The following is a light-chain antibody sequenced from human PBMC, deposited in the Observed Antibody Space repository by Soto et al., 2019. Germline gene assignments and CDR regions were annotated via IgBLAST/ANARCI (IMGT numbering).Light chain of an antibody. J-gene: IGKJ1*01. Sequence: DIQLTQSPSTLSWSVGDRATISCRASQTVSSCLAWYQQKPGKAPKLLIYEASTRNSGVPARFGGSGSGTEFTLTISSLQPDDFATYYCQQYSSYSEAFGQGTKVDIK. CDR1: QTVSSC. CDR3: QQYSSYSEA. V-gene: IGKV1-5*03. CDR2: EAS.